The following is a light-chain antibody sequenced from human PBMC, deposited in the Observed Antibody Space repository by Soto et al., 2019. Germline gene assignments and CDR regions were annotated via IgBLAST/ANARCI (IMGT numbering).Light chain of an antibody. Sequence: RATLSLSPWERAALSCRASQSVRSYLAWYQQKPGQAPRLLIYDASNRATGIPARFSGSGSGTDFTLTISSLEPEDFAVYYCQQYGSSGTFGQGTKVDIK. CDR2: DAS. V-gene: IGKV3-11*01. J-gene: IGKJ1*01. CDR3: QQYGSSGT. CDR1: QSVRSY.